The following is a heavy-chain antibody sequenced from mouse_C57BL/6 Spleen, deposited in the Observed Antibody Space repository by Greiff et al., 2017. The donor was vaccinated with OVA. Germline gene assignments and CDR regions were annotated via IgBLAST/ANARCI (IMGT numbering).Heavy chain of an antibody. V-gene: IGHV1-53*01. CDR3: AGQGGLRRVDDARDY. D-gene: IGHD2-12*01. CDR1: GYTFTSYW. Sequence: QVQLQQPGTELVKPGASVTLSCKASGYTFTSYWMHWVKQRPGQGLEWIGNINPSSGGTYYNEKFKSQATLTVDNSSSTAYLLISSLTSEDTAVYYVAGQGGLRRVDDARDYWGQGTSVTVSS. CDR2: INPSSGGT. J-gene: IGHJ4*01.